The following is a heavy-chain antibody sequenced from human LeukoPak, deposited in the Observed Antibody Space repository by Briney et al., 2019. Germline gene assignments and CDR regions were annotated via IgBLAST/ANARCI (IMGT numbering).Heavy chain of an antibody. CDR1: GGSFSGYY. D-gene: IGHD5-12*01. CDR2: INHSGST. CDR3: AERGGGYSGLGAFYYYYYGMDV. J-gene: IGHJ6*04. Sequence: SETLSLTCAVYGGSFSGYYWSWIRQPPGKGREWIGEINHSGSTNYNPSLKSRVTISVDTSKNQFSLKPSSVPAPDTAGFYWAERGGGYSGLGAFYYYYYGMDVWGKGTTVTVSS. V-gene: IGHV4-34*01.